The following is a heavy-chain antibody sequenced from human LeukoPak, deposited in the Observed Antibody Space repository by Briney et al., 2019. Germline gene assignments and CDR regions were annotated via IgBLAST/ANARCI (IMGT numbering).Heavy chain of an antibody. Sequence: PSETLSLTCTVSVGSISSYYWRWIRQPPGKGLEWIGYIYYSGSTNYNPSLKSRVTISVDTSKNQFSLKLRSVTAADTAVYYCARQQDSSGSRDAFDIWGQGTMVTVSS. V-gene: IGHV4-59*08. J-gene: IGHJ3*02. CDR2: IYYSGST. CDR3: ARQQDSSGSRDAFDI. CDR1: VGSISSYY. D-gene: IGHD3-22*01.